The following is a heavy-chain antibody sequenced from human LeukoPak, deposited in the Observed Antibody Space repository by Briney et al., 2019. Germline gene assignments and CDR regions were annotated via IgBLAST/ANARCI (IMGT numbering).Heavy chain of an antibody. J-gene: IGHJ4*02. CDR1: GFSLTTSGMC. D-gene: IGHD3-10*01. Sequence: SGPTLVNPTQTLTLTCTFSGFSLTTSGMCVSWIRQPPGKALEWLARIDWDDDKYYSTSLKTRLTISKDTSKDQVVLTMTNMDPVDTATYYCARKSGSGIFYDYWGQGTLVTVSS. CDR2: IDWDDDK. V-gene: IGHV2-70*11. CDR3: ARKSGSGIFYDY.